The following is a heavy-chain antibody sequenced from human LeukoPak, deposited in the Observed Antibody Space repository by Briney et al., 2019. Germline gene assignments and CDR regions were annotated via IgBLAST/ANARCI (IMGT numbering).Heavy chain of an antibody. V-gene: IGHV3-33*01. CDR1: GFTFSSYG. CDR2: IWYDGSNK. J-gene: IGHJ4*02. D-gene: IGHD5-18*01. Sequence: GGSLRLSCAASGFTFSSYGMHWVRQAPGKGLEWVAVIWYDGSNKYYADPVKGRFTISRDNSKNTLYLQMNSLRAEDTAVYYCARGEAHVTAMGYWGQGTLVTVSS. CDR3: ARGEAHVTAMGY.